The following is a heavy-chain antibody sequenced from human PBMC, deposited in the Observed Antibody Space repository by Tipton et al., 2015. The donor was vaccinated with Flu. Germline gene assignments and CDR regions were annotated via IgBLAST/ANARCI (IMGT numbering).Heavy chain of an antibody. CDR1: GYTFTRYF. D-gene: IGHD1-26*01. CDR3: ARNSGGYYGFFDS. Sequence: QLVQSGAEVKKPGASVKVSCKASGYTFTRYFMHWVRQAPGQGLEWMGIINPGGGSTSYAQKFQGRVTMTRDTSTSTVYMELSSLRSADTAIYYCARNSGGYYGFFDSWGQGTLVTVSS. J-gene: IGHJ4*02. V-gene: IGHV1-46*01. CDR2: INPGGGST.